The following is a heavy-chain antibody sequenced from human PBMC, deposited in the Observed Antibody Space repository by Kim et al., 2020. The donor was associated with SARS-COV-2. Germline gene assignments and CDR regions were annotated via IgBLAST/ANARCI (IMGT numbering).Heavy chain of an antibody. CDR2: INHSGST. D-gene: IGHD2-15*01. V-gene: IGHV4-34*01. Sequence: SETLSLTCAVYGGSFSGYYWSWIRQPPGKGLEWIGEINHSGSTNYNPSLKSRVTISVDTSKNQFSLKLSSVTAADTAVYYCATTSYCSGGSCYSSNHFDYWGQGTLVTVSS. CDR1: GGSFSGYY. CDR3: ATTSYCSGGSCYSSNHFDY. J-gene: IGHJ4*02.